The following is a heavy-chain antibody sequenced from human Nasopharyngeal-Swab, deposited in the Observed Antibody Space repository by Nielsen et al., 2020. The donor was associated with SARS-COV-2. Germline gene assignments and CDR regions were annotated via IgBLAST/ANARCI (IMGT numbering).Heavy chain of an antibody. D-gene: IGHD3-22*01. CDR3: ARGEVYYYDSSGYLNYFDY. J-gene: IGHJ4*02. V-gene: IGHV3-23*01. CDR2: ISGSGGST. Sequence: RQPQGQGLEWVSAISGSGGSTYYADSVKGRFTISRDNSKNTLYLQMNSLRAEDTAVYYCARGEVYYYDSSGYLNYFDYWGQGTLVTVSS.